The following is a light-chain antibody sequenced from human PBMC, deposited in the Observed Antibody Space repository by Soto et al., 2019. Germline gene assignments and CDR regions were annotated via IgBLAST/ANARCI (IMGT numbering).Light chain of an antibody. Sequence: DIQMTHSPSSLSASVGDRVTITSRSSQSISSYLNLYQQKPGKAPKLLIYAASSLQSGVPSRFSGSGSGTDFTLTISSLQPEDFATYYCQQSYSTPFTFGPGTKVDIK. CDR2: AAS. CDR1: QSISSY. V-gene: IGKV1-39*01. CDR3: QQSYSTPFT. J-gene: IGKJ3*01.